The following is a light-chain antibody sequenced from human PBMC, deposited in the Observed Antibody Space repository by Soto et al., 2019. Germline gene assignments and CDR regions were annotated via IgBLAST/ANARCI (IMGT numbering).Light chain of an antibody. J-gene: IGLJ2*01. V-gene: IGLV1-40*01. CDR2: DSD. CDR3: QSYDNSHDWDVI. Sequence: QSVLTQPPSVSGAPVQRVTISCTGSSSNIGAGYAVHWYQQRPGTAPKLLISDSDNRPSGVPDRFSGSKSGTSASLAITGLQAEDEADYYCQSYDNSHDWDVIFGGGTKLTVL. CDR1: SSNIGAGYA.